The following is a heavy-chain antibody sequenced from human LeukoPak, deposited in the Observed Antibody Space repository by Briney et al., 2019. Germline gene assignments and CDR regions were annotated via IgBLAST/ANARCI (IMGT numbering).Heavy chain of an antibody. J-gene: IGHJ5*02. CDR2: ITPNSGGN. D-gene: IGHD6-13*01. V-gene: IGHV1-2*02. Sequence: GAAVQFSYKASGCTFTCYYMQWGRPAPGQGGGWMGLITPNSGGNNYAQQFQGRVTMTRDTSISTAYMELSRLRSDDTAVYYCARTAAAGWFDPWGQGTLVTVSS. CDR3: ARTAAAGWFDP. CDR1: GCTFTCYY.